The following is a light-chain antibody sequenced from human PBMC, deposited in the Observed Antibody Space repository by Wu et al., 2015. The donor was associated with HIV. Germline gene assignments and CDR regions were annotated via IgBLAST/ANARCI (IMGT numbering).Light chain of an antibody. Sequence: EIVLTQSPATLSLSPGERATLSCRASQSVSSYLAWYQQKPGQAPRLLIYDASNRATGIPARFSGSGSGTDFTLTISSLEPEDFAVYYCQLAWEYSFGQGTKLEIK. J-gene: IGKJ2*03. V-gene: IGKV3-11*01. CDR3: QLAWEYS. CDR1: QSVSSY. CDR2: DAS.